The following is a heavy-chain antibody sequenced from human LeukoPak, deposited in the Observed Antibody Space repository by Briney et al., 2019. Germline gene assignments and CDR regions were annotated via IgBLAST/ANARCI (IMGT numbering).Heavy chain of an antibody. CDR3: ARETGDPYYFDY. D-gene: IGHD7-27*01. CDR2: IIPIFGTA. V-gene: IGHV1-69*06. CDR1: GVNFSSYA. J-gene: IGHJ4*02. Sequence: GASVKVSFKASGVNFSSYAIRWVGQAPGQGLEGLGRIIPIFGTANYAQQFQGRVTITADKTTSTAYMELSSLRSEDTAVYYCARETGDPYYFDYWGQGTLVSVSS.